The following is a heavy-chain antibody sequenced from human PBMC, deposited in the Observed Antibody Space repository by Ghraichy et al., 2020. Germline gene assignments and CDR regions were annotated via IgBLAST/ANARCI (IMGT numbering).Heavy chain of an antibody. J-gene: IGHJ6*03. V-gene: IGHV3-74*01. CDR1: GFTFSSYW. Sequence: GSLRLSCEASGFTFSSYWMHWVRQAPGKGLVWVSHLNNDGSSTSYADSVKGRFTISRDNAKNTLYLQMNSLRAEDTAVYYCAAWSGYDYYYYMDVWGKGTTVTVSS. CDR3: AAWSGYDYYYYMDV. CDR2: LNNDGSST. D-gene: IGHD3-3*01.